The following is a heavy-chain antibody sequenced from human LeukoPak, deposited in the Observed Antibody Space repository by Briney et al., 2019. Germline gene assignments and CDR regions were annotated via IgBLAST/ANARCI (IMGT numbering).Heavy chain of an antibody. CDR3: TTASGSYYYYYYMDV. D-gene: IGHD1-26*01. Sequence: GGSLRLSCAASGFTFSNAWMSWVRQAPGKGLEWVGRIKSKTDGGTTDYAAPVKGRFTISRDDSKNTLYLQMNSLKTEDTAVYYCTTASGSYYYYYYMDVWGKGTTVTISS. V-gene: IGHV3-15*01. CDR1: GFTFSNAW. CDR2: IKSKTDGGTT. J-gene: IGHJ6*03.